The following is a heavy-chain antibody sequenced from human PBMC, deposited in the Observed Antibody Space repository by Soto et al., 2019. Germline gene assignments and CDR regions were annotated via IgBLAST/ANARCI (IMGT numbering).Heavy chain of an antibody. CDR3: NTDPITIFGVVPGL. Sequence: SGWSLRLSCAASGFTFSTYGMHWVRQAPGKGLEWVAVIWYDGSNKYYADSVKGRFTISRDNSKNTLYLQMNSLTAEDTAVYYCNTDPITIFGVVPGLWGQGTMVTV. V-gene: IGHV3-33*01. CDR2: IWYDGSNK. J-gene: IGHJ4*02. D-gene: IGHD3-3*01. CDR1: GFTFSTYG.